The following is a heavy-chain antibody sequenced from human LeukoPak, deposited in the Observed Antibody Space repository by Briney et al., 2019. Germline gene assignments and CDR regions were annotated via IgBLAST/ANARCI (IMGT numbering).Heavy chain of an antibody. Sequence: QPGGSLRLSCAASGFTFSSYSMNWVRQAPGKGLEWVSYISSSSSTIYYADSVKGRFTISRDNAKNSLYLQTNSLRAEDTAVYYCARRALGLRFSSSSYYYYYMDVWGKGTTVTVSS. CDR2: ISSSSSTI. D-gene: IGHD6-6*01. CDR1: GFTFSSYS. V-gene: IGHV3-48*01. CDR3: ARRALGLRFSSSSYYYYYMDV. J-gene: IGHJ6*03.